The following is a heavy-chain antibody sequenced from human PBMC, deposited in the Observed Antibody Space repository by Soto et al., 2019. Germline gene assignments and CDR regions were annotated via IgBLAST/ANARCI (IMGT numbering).Heavy chain of an antibody. CDR1: GFIFKMYY. D-gene: IGHD1-26*01. J-gene: IGHJ4*02. CDR3: TRGPRVSSIGTGAY. V-gene: IGHV3-74*01. Sequence: EVQLVQSGGGLIQPGGSLRLSCEASGFIFKMYYLHWVRQTPGKGPLWVARINDEGNNATYADSVKGRFTISRDNAKKTLYLQMDGLRVEDTGLYYCTRGPRVSSIGTGAYWGQGSLVTVST. CDR2: INDEGNNA.